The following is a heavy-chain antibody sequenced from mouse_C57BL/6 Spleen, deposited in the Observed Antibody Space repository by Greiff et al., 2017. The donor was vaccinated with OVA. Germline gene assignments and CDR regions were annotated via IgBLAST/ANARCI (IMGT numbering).Heavy chain of an antibody. CDR1: GYTFTSYW. CDR2: INPSNGGT. D-gene: IGHD6-1*01. CDR3: ARKSLLSWAMDY. Sequence: QVQLQQPGTELVKPGASVKLSCKASGYTFTSYWMHWVKQRPGQGLEWIGNINPSNGGTNYNEKFKSKATLTVDKSSSTAYMQLRSLTSEDSAVYYCARKSLLSWAMDYWGQGTSVTVSS. J-gene: IGHJ4*01. V-gene: IGHV1-53*01.